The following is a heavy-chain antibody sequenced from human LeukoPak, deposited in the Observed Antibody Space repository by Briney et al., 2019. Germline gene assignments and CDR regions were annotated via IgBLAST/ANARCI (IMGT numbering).Heavy chain of an antibody. D-gene: IGHD5-12*01. V-gene: IGHV3-48*02. J-gene: IGHJ4*02. CDR1: GFTFSSYG. CDR3: ARAMRSGYDY. Sequence: PGGSLRLSCAASGFTFSSYGMNWVRQAPGKRLEWVSYISSSSDSIYCADSVKGRFTISRDNAENSLYLQMNRLRDEDTAVYYCARAMRSGYDYWGQGTLVTVSS. CDR2: ISSSSDSI.